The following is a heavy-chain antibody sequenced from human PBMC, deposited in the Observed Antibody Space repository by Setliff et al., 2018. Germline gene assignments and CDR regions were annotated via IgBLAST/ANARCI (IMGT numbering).Heavy chain of an antibody. J-gene: IGHJ4*02. Sequence: PGGSLRLSCTASGLSYINDWVSWVRQAPGKGLEWVSAISSTGTTYYADSVTGRFTVSRDISMNTLYLQMNSLRAEDTAVYYCAKGQGGRDSGTIEAAIYGPQSYYFDYWGQGTLVTVSS. V-gene: IGHV3-23*01. D-gene: IGHD6-13*01. CDR3: AKGQGGRDSGTIEAAIYGPQSYYFDY. CDR2: ISSTGTT. CDR1: GLSYINDW.